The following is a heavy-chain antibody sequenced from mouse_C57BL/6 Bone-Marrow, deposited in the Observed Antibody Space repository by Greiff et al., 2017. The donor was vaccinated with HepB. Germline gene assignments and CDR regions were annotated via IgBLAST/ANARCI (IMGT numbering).Heavy chain of an antibody. D-gene: IGHD1-1*01. Sequence: EVKVVESGGGLVKPGGSLKLSCAASGFTFSDYGMHWVRQAPEKGLEWVAYISSGSSTIYYADTVKGRFTISRDNAKNTLFLQMTSLRSEDTAMYYCANNYYGSSSAWFAYWGQGTLVTVSA. CDR1: GFTFSDYG. J-gene: IGHJ3*01. V-gene: IGHV5-17*01. CDR2: ISSGSSTI. CDR3: ANNYYGSSSAWFAY.